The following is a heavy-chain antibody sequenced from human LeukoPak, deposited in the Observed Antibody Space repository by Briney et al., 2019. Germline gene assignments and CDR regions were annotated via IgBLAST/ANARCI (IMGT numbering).Heavy chain of an antibody. CDR3: ARASYYYDSSGYPGYYFDY. V-gene: IGHV1-2*02. CDR2: INPNSGGT. J-gene: IGHJ4*02. Sequence: ASVKVSCKASGYTFTDYYMHWVRQAPGQGLEWMGSINPNSGGTNYAQKFQGRVTMTRDTSISTAYMELSRLRSDDTAVYYCARASYYYDSSGYPGYYFDYWGQGTLVTVSS. D-gene: IGHD3-22*01. CDR1: GYTFTDYY.